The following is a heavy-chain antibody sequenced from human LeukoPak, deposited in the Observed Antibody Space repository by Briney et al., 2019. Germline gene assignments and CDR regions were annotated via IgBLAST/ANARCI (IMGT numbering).Heavy chain of an antibody. Sequence: GASVKVSFKASGYSFTMYYLHWVRQAPGQGREWMGIIYPSGGSTSYAQKFQGRVTMTRDTATSTVYMELSSLRSEDTAAYYCARVVYSGTSRGVLDYWGQGTLVTVSS. V-gene: IGHV1-46*01. J-gene: IGHJ4*02. CDR3: ARVVYSGTSRGVLDY. D-gene: IGHD1-26*01. CDR2: IYPSGGST. CDR1: GYSFTMYY.